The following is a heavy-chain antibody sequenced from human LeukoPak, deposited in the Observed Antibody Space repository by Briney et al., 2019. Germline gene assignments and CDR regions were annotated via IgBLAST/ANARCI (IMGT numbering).Heavy chain of an antibody. CDR1: GVSFSSYS. D-gene: IGHD6-19*01. V-gene: IGHV4-59*01. CDR2: IYYSGGT. Sequence: PSETLTLTCTASGVSFSSYSWSWIRQAPGKGLEWISYIYYSGGTNYNPSLKSRVTISVDTSKNQFSLKLSSVTAADTAVYYCARQSSGWYDWFDPWGQGTLVTVSS. CDR3: ARQSSGWYDWFDP. J-gene: IGHJ5*02.